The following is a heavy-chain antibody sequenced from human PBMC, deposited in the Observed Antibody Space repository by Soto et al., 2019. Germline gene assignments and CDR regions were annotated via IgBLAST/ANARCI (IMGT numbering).Heavy chain of an antibody. CDR1: GFDFRNHA. CDR3: VIFCGGDCYNY. CDR2: ISFDGGDE. Sequence: GGSLRLSCAASGFDFRNHAMHWVRQPPGKGPEWLATISFDGGDEFYADSVKGRFTISRDNSKSSLFLQMNSLRLDDTTVYYCVIFCGGDCYNYWGQGTLVTVSS. V-gene: IGHV3-30*03. D-gene: IGHD2-21*02. J-gene: IGHJ4*02.